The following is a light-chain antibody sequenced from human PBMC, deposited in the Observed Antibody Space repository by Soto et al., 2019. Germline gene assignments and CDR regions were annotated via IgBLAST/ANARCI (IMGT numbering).Light chain of an antibody. CDR3: LQYHNLWA. J-gene: IGKJ1*01. V-gene: IGKV3-15*01. CDR2: DAS. Sequence: EIVMTQSPATLSVSPGERATLSCRASQSVSSKLAWYQQKPGQAPRLLIYDASTRAPGVPARFSGSGSGTEFTLTISSLQPEDFTVYSCLQYHNLWAFGQGTKVDIK. CDR1: QSVSSK.